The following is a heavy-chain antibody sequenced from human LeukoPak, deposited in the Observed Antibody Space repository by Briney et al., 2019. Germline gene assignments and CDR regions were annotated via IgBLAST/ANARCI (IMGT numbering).Heavy chain of an antibody. CDR2: ISSSGGRT. CDR3: AELGITMIGGV. J-gene: IGHJ6*04. D-gene: IGHD3-10*02. Sequence: GRTLRLSCAASGFTFSSYGMSWVRQAPGKGLEWVSAISSSGGRTDNADSVKGRFTISRDNSKNTLYLQMNSLRAEDTAVYYCAELGITMIGGVWGKGTTVTISS. CDR1: GFTFSSYG. V-gene: IGHV3-23*01.